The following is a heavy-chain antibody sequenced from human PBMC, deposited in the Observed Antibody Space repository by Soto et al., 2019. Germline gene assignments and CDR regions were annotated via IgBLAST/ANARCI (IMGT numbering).Heavy chain of an antibody. CDR3: AKDISSTWAVIPPPEY. D-gene: IGHD6-13*01. CDR1: GFTFSSYG. J-gene: IGHJ4*02. Sequence: PGGSLRLSCAASGFTFSSYGMHWVRQAPGKGLEWVAVISYDGSNKYYADSVKGRFTISRDNSKNTLYLQMNSLRAEDTAVYYCAKDISSTWAVIPPPEYWGQGTLVTVS. CDR2: ISYDGSNK. V-gene: IGHV3-30*18.